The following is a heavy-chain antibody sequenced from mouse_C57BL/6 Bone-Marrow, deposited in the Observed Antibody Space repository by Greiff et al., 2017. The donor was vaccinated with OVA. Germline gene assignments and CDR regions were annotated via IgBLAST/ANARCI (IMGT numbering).Heavy chain of an antibody. CDR2: IWTGGGT. CDR3: ARISGHFYWYFDV. Sequence: VQRVESGPGLVAPSQSLSITCTVSGFSLTSYAISWVRQPPGKGLEWLGVIWTGGGTNYNSALKSRRSISTDNSKCQVFFKMNSLQTDDTSRYDWARISGHFYWYFDVWGTGTTVTVSA. CDR1: GFSLTSYA. J-gene: IGHJ1*03. V-gene: IGHV2-9-1*01. D-gene: IGHD3-3*01.